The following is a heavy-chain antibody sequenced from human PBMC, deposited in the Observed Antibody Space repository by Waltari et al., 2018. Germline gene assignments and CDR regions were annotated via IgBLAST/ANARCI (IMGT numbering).Heavy chain of an antibody. D-gene: IGHD4-17*01. V-gene: IGHV4-61*02. CDR3: ARFPRDYSFDY. J-gene: IGHJ4*02. Sequence: QVQLQESGPGLVKPSQTLSLTCSVSGGSITRGIYYWTWIRPPAGKGLEWLGRIYSRGNTDYNPSLKSRVTMSMDTSKNQFSLNLSAVTAADTAVYYCARFPRDYSFDYWGQGTLVTVSS. CDR2: IYSRGNT. CDR1: GGSITRGIYY.